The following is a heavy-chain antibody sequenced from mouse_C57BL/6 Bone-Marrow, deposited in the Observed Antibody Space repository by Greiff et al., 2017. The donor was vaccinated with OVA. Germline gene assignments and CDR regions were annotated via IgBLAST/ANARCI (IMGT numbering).Heavy chain of an antibody. D-gene: IGHD1-1*01. CDR2: IYPGGGYT. CDR1: GYTFTNYW. J-gene: IGHJ4*01. Sequence: LVESGAELVRPGTSVKMSCKASGYTFTNYWIGWAKQRPGHGLEWIGDIYPGGGYTNYNEKFKGKATLTADKSSSTAYMQFSSLTSEDSAIYYCARGGVFYYGSSYAMDYWGQGTSVTVSS. V-gene: IGHV1-63*01. CDR3: ARGGVFYYGSSYAMDY.